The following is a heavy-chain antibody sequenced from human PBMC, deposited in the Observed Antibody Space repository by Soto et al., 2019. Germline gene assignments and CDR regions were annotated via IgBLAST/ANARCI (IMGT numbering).Heavy chain of an antibody. V-gene: IGHV4-59*01. CDR1: GGSITNFH. Sequence: PWETLSLTCTVSGGSITNFHWSWIRQPPGKGLEWIGYVYFSGSTKYNPSFKSRVTMSIDTSKNEFSLRLISVTAADSAAYFCAAYDSEGYFDYWGQGALVTVSS. CDR2: VYFSGST. CDR3: AAYDSEGYFDY. J-gene: IGHJ4*02. D-gene: IGHD3-22*01.